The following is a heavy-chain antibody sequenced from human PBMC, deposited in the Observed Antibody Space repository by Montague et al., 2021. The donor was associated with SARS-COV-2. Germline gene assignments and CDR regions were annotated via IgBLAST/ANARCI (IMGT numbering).Heavy chain of an antibody. V-gene: IGHV4-59*01. Sequence: SETLSLTCNVAGGSMSGYNWSWIRQPPGKGLQWIGSMYISENTSYNPSLKSRVTISVDTSKKQFSLRLSSVTAADTAVYFCARGINSAGSYYYHLDVWGQGTTVTVSS. J-gene: IGHJ6*02. CDR2: MYISENT. CDR3: ARGINSAGSYYYHLDV. D-gene: IGHD2-21*01. CDR1: GGSMSGYN.